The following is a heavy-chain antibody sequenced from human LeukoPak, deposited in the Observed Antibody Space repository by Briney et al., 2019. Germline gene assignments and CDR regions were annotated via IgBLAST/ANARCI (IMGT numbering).Heavy chain of an antibody. D-gene: IGHD5-18*01. CDR3: ARDTAMAYYYYGMDV. CDR1: GGSISSSSYY. Sequence: PSETLSLTCTVSGGSISSSSYYWGWIRQPPGKGLEWIGSIYYSGSTYYNPSLKSRVTISVDTSKNQFSLKLSSVTAADTAVYYCARDTAMAYYYYGMDVWGQGTTVTVSS. CDR2: IYYSGST. J-gene: IGHJ6*02. V-gene: IGHV4-39*02.